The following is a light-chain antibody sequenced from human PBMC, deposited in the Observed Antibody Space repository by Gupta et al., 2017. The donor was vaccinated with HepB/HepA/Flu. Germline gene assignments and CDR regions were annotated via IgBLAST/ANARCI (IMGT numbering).Light chain of an antibody. V-gene: IGLV3-1*01. J-gene: IGLJ2*01. Sequence: SYELPQPPSVSVSPGQTASITCSGEKLGDKYACWYQQKPGQAPVLVIYQESKLPSRIPERVSGSASANTVTLSRSGTEAMDDDYYSAEDGDRSTEVFGGGTKLTVL. CDR3: EDGDRSTEV. CDR2: QES. CDR1: KLGDKY.